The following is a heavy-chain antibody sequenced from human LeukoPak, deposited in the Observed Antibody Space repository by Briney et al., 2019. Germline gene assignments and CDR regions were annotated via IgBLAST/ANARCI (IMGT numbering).Heavy chain of an antibody. CDR3: AREGSFSTGGYYYYGMDV. CDR2: ISAYNGNT. D-gene: IGHD1-14*01. V-gene: IGHV1-18*01. Sequence: VASVNVSCKASGYTFTSYGISWVRQAPGQGLEWMGWISAYNGNTNYAQKLQGRVTMTTDTSTSTAYMELRSLRSDDTAVYYCAREGSFSTGGYYYYGMDVWGQGTTVTVSS. CDR1: GYTFTSYG. J-gene: IGHJ6*02.